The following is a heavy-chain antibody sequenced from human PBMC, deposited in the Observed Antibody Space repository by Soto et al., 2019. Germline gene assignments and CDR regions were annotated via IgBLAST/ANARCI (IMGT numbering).Heavy chain of an antibody. Sequence: SGPTLVNPTQTLTLTCTFSGFSLSTSGMRVSSIRQPPGTALEWLARIDWDDDKFYITSLKTRLTISKDTSKNQVVLTMPNMDPVDTPTYYCAGGVTRHFDYWGQGTLVTVSS. V-gene: IGHV2-70*04. D-gene: IGHD2-21*02. J-gene: IGHJ4*02. CDR1: GFSLSTSGMR. CDR2: IDWDDDK. CDR3: AGGVTRHFDY.